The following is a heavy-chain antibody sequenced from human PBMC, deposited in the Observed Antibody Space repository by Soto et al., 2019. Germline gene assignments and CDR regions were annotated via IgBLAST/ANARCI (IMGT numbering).Heavy chain of an antibody. CDR3: AREGERGVRGVIMGYYYYGMDV. J-gene: IGHJ6*02. CDR2: IIPIFGTA. Sequence: QVQLVQSGAEVKKPGSSVKVSCKASGGTFSSYAISWVRQAPGQGLEWMGGIIPIFGTANYAQKFQGRVTIPADESTGTAYMELSSLRSEDTAVYYGAREGERGVRGVIMGYYYYGMDVWGQGTTVTVSS. D-gene: IGHD3-10*01. CDR1: GGTFSSYA. V-gene: IGHV1-69*01.